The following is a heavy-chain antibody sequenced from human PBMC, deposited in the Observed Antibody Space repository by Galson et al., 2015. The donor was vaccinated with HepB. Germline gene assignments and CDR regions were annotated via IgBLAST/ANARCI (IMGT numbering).Heavy chain of an antibody. J-gene: IGHJ4*02. V-gene: IGHV4-59*01. D-gene: IGHD5-18*01. Sequence: ETLSLTCTVSGGSISSYYWSWIRQPPGKGLEWIGYIYYSGSTNYNPSLKSRVTISVDTSKNQFSLKLSSVTAADTAVYYCARQNRMSGYSYGYGYYFDYWGQGTLVTVSS. CDR1: GGSISSYY. CDR3: ARQNRMSGYSYGYGYYFDY. CDR2: IYYSGST.